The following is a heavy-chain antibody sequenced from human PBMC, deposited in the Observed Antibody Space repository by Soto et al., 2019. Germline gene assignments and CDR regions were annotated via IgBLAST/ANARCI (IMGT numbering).Heavy chain of an antibody. CDR1: GFTFSDYY. CDR2: ISSSSGST. CDR3: ARDRGGYDRLYYYHGMDV. Sequence: GGSLRLSCAASGFTFSDYYMSWIRQAPGKGLEYISYISSSSGSTNYADSVKGRFTISRDNAKNSLYLQMSSLRAEDTAVYYCARDRGGYDRLYYYHGMDVWGQGTTVTVSS. J-gene: IGHJ6*02. V-gene: IGHV3-11*06. D-gene: IGHD5-12*01.